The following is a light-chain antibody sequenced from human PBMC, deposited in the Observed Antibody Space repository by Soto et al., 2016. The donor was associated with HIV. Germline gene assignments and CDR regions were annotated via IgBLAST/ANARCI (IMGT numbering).Light chain of an antibody. CDR3: NSRDSSGNHYVV. V-gene: IGLV3-19*01. CDR2: GKN. Sequence: SSELTQDPAVSVALGQTVRITCQGDSLRNYYASWYQQKPGQAPVLVIYGKNNRPSGIPDRFSGSTSGNTASLTITGAQAEDEADYYCNSRDSSGNHYVVFGRRDQADRP. J-gene: IGLJ2*01. CDR1: SLRNYY.